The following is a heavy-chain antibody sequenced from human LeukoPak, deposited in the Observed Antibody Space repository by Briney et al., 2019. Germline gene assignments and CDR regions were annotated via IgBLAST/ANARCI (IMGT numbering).Heavy chain of an antibody. Sequence: SETLSLTCTVSGGSISSSSYYWGWIRQPPGKGLEWIGSIYYSGSTYYGPSLKSRVTISLDTSKNQFSLRVSSVTSADTAVYYCARGNSGYDYAFDIWGQGTMVTVSS. CDR3: ARGNSGYDYAFDI. CDR2: IYYSGST. CDR1: GGSISSSSYY. J-gene: IGHJ3*02. D-gene: IGHD5-12*01. V-gene: IGHV4-39*07.